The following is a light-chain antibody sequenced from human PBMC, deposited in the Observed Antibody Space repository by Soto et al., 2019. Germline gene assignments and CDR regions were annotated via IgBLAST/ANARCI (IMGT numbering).Light chain of an antibody. J-gene: IGLJ3*02. Sequence: CASSTGAVTSRHYPYWFQQKPGQVPRALIYDTSNKHSWTPARFSGSLLGGIPALNLSGAQPEDEADYYCSLSYSGVRVFGGGTKVTVL. CDR3: SLSYSGVRV. CDR1: TGAVTSRHY. CDR2: DTS. V-gene: IGLV7-46*01.